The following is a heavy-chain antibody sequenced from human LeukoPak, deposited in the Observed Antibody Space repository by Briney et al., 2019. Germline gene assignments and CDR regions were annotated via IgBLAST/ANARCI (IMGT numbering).Heavy chain of an antibody. CDR2: IYYSGST. D-gene: IGHD2-15*01. CDR1: GGSINSYY. CDR3: ARHQYCSGGSCYSAGGDWFDP. V-gene: IGHV4-59*08. J-gene: IGHJ5*02. Sequence: SETLSLTCTVSGGSINSYYWSWIRQSPGKGLEWIGYIYYSGSTNHNPSLKSRVTISVDTSKNQFSLKLSSVTAADTAVYYCARHQYCSGGSCYSAGGDWFDPWGQGTLVTVSS.